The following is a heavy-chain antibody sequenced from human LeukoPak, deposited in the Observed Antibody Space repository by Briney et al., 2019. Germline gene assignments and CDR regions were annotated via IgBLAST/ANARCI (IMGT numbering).Heavy chain of an antibody. CDR3: ARVYSGYDYVLLGYDY. J-gene: IGHJ4*02. D-gene: IGHD5-12*01. CDR2: ISAYNGNT. CDR1: GYTFTSYG. V-gene: IGHV1-18*01. Sequence: APVKVSCKASGYTFTSYGISWVRQAPGQGLEWMGWISAYNGNTNYAQKLQGRVTMTTDTSTSTAYMELRSLRSDDTAVYYCARVYSGYDYVLLGYDYWGQGTLVTVSS.